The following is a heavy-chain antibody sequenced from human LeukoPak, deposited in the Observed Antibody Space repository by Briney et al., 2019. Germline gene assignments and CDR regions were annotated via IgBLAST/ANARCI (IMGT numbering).Heavy chain of an antibody. J-gene: IGHJ5*02. CDR1: GYTFTGYY. CDR3: ARVPLPGGYSSGWFDP. V-gene: IGHV1-18*04. D-gene: IGHD5-18*01. Sequence: ASVKVSCKASGYTFTGYYMHWVRQAPGQGLEWMGWSSGYNGNTNYAQKLQGRVTITTDTSTSTAYMELRSLRSDDTAVYYCARVPLPGGYSSGWFDPWGQGTLVTVSS. CDR2: SSGYNGNT.